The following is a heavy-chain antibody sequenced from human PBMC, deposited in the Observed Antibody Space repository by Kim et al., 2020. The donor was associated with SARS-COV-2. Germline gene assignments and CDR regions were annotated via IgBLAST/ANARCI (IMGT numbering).Heavy chain of an antibody. Sequence: SETLSLTCTVSGGSISSYYWSWIRQPPGKGLEWIGYIYYSGSTNYNPSLKSRVTISVDTSKNQFSLKLSSVTAADTAVYYCVRVVWGYDILTGQNYYYGMDVWGQGTTVTVSS. CDR3: VRVVWGYDILTGQNYYYGMDV. V-gene: IGHV4-59*01. CDR2: IYYSGST. J-gene: IGHJ6*02. D-gene: IGHD3-9*01. CDR1: GGSISSYY.